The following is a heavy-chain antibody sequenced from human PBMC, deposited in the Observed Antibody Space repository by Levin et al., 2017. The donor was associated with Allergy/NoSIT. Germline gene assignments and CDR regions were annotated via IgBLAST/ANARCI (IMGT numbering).Heavy chain of an antibody. J-gene: IGHJ4*02. CDR2: ISWNSGSI. V-gene: IGHV3-9*01. Sequence: PGGSLRLSCAASGFTFDDYAMHWVRQAPGKGLEWVSGISWNSGSIGYADSVKGRFTISRDNAKNSLYLQMNSLRAEDTALYYCAKVSASDAYGSGSYPLGYWGQGTLVTVSS. CDR1: GFTFDDYA. CDR3: AKVSASDAYGSGSYPLGY. D-gene: IGHD3-10*01.